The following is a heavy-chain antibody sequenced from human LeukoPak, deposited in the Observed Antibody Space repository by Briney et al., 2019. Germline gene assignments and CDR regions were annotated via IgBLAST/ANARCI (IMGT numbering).Heavy chain of an antibody. J-gene: IGHJ4*02. Sequence: GGSLRLSCAASGFTLSSYAMSWVRQAPGKGLEWVSSISGSGGSTYYADSVKGRFTISRDNAKNTLYLQMNSLRAEDTAVYYCAKAYYYDGSGYDDTTFDYWGQGTLVTVSS. CDR3: AKAYYYDGSGYDDTTFDY. CDR1: GFTLSSYA. CDR2: ISGSGGST. D-gene: IGHD3-22*01. V-gene: IGHV3-23*01.